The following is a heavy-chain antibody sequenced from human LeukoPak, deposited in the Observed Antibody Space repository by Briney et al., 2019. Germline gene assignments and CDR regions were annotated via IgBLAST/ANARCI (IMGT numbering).Heavy chain of an antibody. J-gene: IGHJ4*02. CDR2: ISGSGGST. CDR3: AKEPHILTGYYTDYFDS. CDR1: GFTFSSYG. D-gene: IGHD3-9*01. Sequence: GGSLRLSCAASGFTFSSYGMSWVRQAPGKGLEWVSAISGSGGSTYYADSVKGRFTISRDNSKNTLYLQRNSLRAVDTAAYFCAKEPHILTGYYTDYFDSWGQGTLVTVSS. V-gene: IGHV3-23*01.